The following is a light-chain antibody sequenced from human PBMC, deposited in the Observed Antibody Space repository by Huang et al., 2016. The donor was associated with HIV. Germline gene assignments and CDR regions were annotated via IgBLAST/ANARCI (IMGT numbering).Light chain of an antibody. CDR1: QSLVNSDGNTY. V-gene: IGKV2-30*01. J-gene: IGKJ2*01. CDR3: MQGTHWPL. CDR2: TFS. Sequence: DVVMTQSPLSLPVTLGQPASISCRSSQSLVNSDGNTYLNWFQHRPGQSPRRLIYTFSNRDSGVPYRFSGSGAGTDFTLKISRVEAEDVGVYYCMQGTHWPLFGQGTKLEIK.